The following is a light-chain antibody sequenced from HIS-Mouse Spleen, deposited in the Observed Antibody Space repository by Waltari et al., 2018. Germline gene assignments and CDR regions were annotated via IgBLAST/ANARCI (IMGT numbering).Light chain of an antibody. V-gene: IGLV2-8*01. CDR1: SRDVGGYNY. CDR3: SSYAGSNIVV. Sequence: QSALTQPPSASGSPGQSVTISCTATSRDVGGYNYVPWYQQHPGKAPKLMIYEVSKRPSGVPDRFSGSKSGNTASLTVSGLQAEDEADYYCSSYAGSNIVVFGGGTKLTVL. CDR2: EVS. J-gene: IGLJ2*01.